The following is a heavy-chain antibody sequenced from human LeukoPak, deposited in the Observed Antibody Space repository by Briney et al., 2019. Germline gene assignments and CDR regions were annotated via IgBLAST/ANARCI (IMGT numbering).Heavy chain of an antibody. CDR3: ARRTRTPHGPGYFDY. V-gene: IGHV4-39*01. D-gene: IGHD1-14*01. CDR1: GGSISSSSYY. Sequence: SETLSLTCTASGGSISSSSYYWGWIRQPPGKGLEWIGSIYYSGSTYYNPSLKSRVTISVDTSKNQFSLKLSSVTAADTAVYYCARRTRTPHGPGYFDYWGQGTLVTVSS. CDR2: IYYSGST. J-gene: IGHJ4*02.